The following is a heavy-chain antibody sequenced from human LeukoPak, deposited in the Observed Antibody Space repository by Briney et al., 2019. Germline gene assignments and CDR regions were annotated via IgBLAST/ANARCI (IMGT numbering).Heavy chain of an antibody. V-gene: IGHV3-23*01. CDR3: AKVGAYRIGYSDY. Sequence: GGSLRLSCVASGFTFSSYALNWVRQAPGKGLQWVSTLSGSGSSTYYADSVKGRFTISRDNSKNTVYLQMNSMRAEDTAVYYCAKVGAYRIGYSDYRGQGILVTVSS. D-gene: IGHD3-16*01. CDR1: GFTFSSYA. J-gene: IGHJ4*02. CDR2: LSGSGSST.